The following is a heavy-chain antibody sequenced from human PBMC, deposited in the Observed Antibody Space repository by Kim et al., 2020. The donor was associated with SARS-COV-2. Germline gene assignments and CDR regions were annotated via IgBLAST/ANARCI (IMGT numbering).Heavy chain of an antibody. D-gene: IGHD6-6*01. V-gene: IGHV1-46*01. CDR3: ARDRSCSIVACYFDY. J-gene: IGHJ4*02. Sequence: AQKFQGRVTLTRDTSTSTVYMGVGSLRSDDTAVYYCARDRSCSIVACYFDYWGQGTLVTVSS.